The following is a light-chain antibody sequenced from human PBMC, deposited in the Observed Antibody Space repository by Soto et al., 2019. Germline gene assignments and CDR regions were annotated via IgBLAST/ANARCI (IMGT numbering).Light chain of an antibody. J-gene: IGKJ1*01. V-gene: IGKV3D-20*01. Sequence: DIVLTQSPVTLSMSPGESATLYCGASQRVSGGFLAWYQHKPGLAPRLIVYDTSFRATGIPDRFSGSGSGTAFTLTITSLDPDDFAVYYCQQYGSSPSFGQGTKVDSK. CDR3: QQYGSSPS. CDR1: QRVSGGF. CDR2: DTS.